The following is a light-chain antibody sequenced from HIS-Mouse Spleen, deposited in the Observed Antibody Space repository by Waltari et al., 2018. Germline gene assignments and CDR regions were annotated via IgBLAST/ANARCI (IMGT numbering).Light chain of an antibody. CDR1: SSNIGSNY. V-gene: IGLV1-47*01. J-gene: IGLJ3*02. Sequence: QSVLTQPPSASGTPGQRVTISCSGSSSNIGSNYVYWYQQLPRTAPKLPLYRNNQRPAGVPDRFSGSKSGTSASLAISGLRSEDEADYYCAAWDDSLSGPVFGGGTKLTVL. CDR3: AAWDDSLSGPV. CDR2: RNN.